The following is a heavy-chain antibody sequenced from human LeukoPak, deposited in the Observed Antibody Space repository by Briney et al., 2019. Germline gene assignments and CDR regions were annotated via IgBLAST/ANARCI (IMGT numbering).Heavy chain of an antibody. J-gene: IGHJ4*02. CDR1: RLTVSNNY. CDR3: ARQFSGWHYFDY. CDR2: IYSGGST. Sequence: GGSLRLSCAASRLTVSNNYISWVRQAPGKGLEWVSVIYSGGSTYYAESVKGRFSISRDNSKNTVYLQMNSLRAEDTAVYYCARQFSGWHYFDYWGQGTLVTVS. D-gene: IGHD6-19*01. V-gene: IGHV3-53*01.